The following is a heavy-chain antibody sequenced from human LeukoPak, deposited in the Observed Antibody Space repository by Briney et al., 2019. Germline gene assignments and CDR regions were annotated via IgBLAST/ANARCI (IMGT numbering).Heavy chain of an antibody. V-gene: IGHV3-7*01. D-gene: IGHD2-21*02. J-gene: IGHJ1*01. CDR3: TSWGDTTAEYFQR. Sequence: NPDGRDTYYVDSVEGRFTISRDNAQNSMYLQMNSLRVEDTAVYYCTSWGDTTAEYFQRWGQGTLVTVSS. CDR2: NPDGRDT.